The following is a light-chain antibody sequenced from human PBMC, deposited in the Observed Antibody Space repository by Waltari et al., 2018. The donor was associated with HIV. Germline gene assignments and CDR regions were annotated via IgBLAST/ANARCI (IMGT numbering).Light chain of an antibody. V-gene: IGKV1-13*02. CDR3: QQFNSYPLT. J-gene: IGKJ5*01. Sequence: AIQLTQFPPSLSARVGDTVIITCRTSQGISAALAWYRQKPGKTPELLIYDVSTLQSGVPSKFSGSGSGTDFTLTINSLQPEDSATYYCQQFNSYPLTFGQGTRLEIK. CDR2: DVS. CDR1: QGISAA.